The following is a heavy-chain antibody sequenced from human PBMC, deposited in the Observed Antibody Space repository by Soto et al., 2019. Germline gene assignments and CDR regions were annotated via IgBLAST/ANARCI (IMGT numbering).Heavy chain of an antibody. Sequence: GGSLRLSCAASGFTVSSNYMSWVRQAPGKGLEWVSVIYSGGSTYYADSVKGRFTISRHNSKNMLYLQMNSLRAEDTAVYYCTRSLVVPAAIFHYYYYYMDVWGKGTTVTVSS. CDR3: TRSLVVPAAIFHYYYYYMDV. CDR2: IYSGGST. J-gene: IGHJ6*03. CDR1: GFTVSSNY. D-gene: IGHD2-2*01. V-gene: IGHV3-53*04.